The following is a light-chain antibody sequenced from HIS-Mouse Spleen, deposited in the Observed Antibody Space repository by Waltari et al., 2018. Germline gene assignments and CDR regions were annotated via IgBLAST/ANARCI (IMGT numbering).Light chain of an antibody. CDR2: DVS. CDR3: CSYAGSYV. V-gene: IGLV2-11*01. J-gene: IGLJ1*01. Sequence: QSALTQPRSVSGSPGPSVPISCLGTSSHVGGSKYVSWYQQHPGKAPKLMIYDVSKRPSGVPDRFSGSKSGNTASLTISGLQAEDEADYYCCSYAGSYVFGTGTKVTVL. CDR1: SSHVGGSKY.